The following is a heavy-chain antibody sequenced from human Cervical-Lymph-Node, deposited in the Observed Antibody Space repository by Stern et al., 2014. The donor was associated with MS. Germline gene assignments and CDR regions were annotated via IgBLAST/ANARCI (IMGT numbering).Heavy chain of an antibody. CDR1: GGSISSGSYY. Sequence: QVQLQESGPGLVKPSQTLSLTCTVSGGSISSGSYYWSWIRQPAGKGLEWIGRIYTSGSTNYNPSLKSRVTISVDTSQHQFSLKLSSVTAADTAVYYCARDSGGSYYIEYFQHWGQGTLVTVSS. V-gene: IGHV4-61*02. CDR3: ARDSGGSYYIEYFQH. J-gene: IGHJ1*01. D-gene: IGHD1-26*01. CDR2: IYTSGST.